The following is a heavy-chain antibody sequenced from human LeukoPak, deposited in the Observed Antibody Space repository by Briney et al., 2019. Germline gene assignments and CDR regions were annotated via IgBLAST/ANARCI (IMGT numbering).Heavy chain of an antibody. V-gene: IGHV4-4*07. CDR2: IYTSGNT. D-gene: IGHD2-2*01. Sequence: ASETLSLTCTVSGGSISSYYWSWIRQPAGRGLEWIGRIYTSGNTNYNPSPTSRVTMSVDTSKTQFSLKLSSVTAADTAVYYCATGGGPSTSGYYYMDVWGKGTTVTVSS. CDR1: GGSISSYY. CDR3: ATGGGPSTSGYYYMDV. J-gene: IGHJ6*03.